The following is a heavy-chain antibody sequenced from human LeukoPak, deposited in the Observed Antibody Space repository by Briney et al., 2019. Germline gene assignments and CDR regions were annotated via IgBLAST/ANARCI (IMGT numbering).Heavy chain of an antibody. CDR1: GYTFTCYD. Sequence: ASVKVSCKASGYTFTCYDINWVRQATGQGLEWMGWMNPNSGNTGYAQKFQGRVTMTRNNSISTAYMELSSLRSEDRAVYYCARDPVEMATMGGFYYYYYYMDVWGKGTTVTVSS. J-gene: IGHJ6*03. CDR2: MNPNSGNT. CDR3: ARDPVEMATMGGFYYYYYYMDV. V-gene: IGHV1-8*01. D-gene: IGHD5-24*01.